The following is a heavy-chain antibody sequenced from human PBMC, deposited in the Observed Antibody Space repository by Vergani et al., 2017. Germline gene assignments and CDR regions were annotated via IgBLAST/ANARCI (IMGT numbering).Heavy chain of an antibody. J-gene: IGHJ4*02. V-gene: IGHV3-7*01. CDR1: GFTFSSSW. CDR2: IKQDGSEK. Sequence: EVDLVESGGGLAQPGGSLRLSCAASGFTFSSSWMSWVRQTPGKGLEWVANIKQDGSEKYYVDSLKGRFSISRDNAKNSLYLQLNSLRPEDTAVYYCAKIRTGIAVAGPLDYWGQGTLVTVSS. D-gene: IGHD6-19*01. CDR3: AKIRTGIAVAGPLDY.